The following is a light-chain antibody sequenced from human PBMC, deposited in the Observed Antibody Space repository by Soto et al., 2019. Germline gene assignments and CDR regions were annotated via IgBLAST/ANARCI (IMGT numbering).Light chain of an antibody. V-gene: IGLV1-40*01. CDR3: QSYDNSLSGSWV. J-gene: IGLJ3*02. CDR1: SSNIGAGYD. Sequence: QPVLTQPPSVSGAPGQRVTISCTGTSSNIGAGYDVHWYQQFPGTDAKLLIYGKNSRPSGVPDRFSGSKSGTSASLAITALQAEDEAEYYCQSYDNSLSGSWVFGGGTKLTVL. CDR2: GKN.